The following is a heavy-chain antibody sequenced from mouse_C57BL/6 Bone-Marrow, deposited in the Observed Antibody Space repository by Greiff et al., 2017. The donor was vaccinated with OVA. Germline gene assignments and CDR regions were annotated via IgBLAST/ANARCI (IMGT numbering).Heavy chain of an antibody. CDR3: ASTSTGLYYAMDY. CDR1: YFAFMASA. V-gene: IGHV1-49*01. CDR2: FTMYSDAT. Sequence: LKQSGAELVRPGSSVKLSCKDSYFAFMASAMHWVKQRPGHGLEWIGSFTMYSDATEYSENFKGKATLTANTSSSTAYMELSSLTSEDSAVYYCASTSTGLYYAMDYWGQGTSVTVSS. D-gene: IGHD2-1*01. J-gene: IGHJ4*01.